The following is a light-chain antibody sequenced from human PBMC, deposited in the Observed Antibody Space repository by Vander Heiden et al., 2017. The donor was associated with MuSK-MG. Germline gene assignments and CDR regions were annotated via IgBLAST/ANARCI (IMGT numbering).Light chain of an antibody. CDR2: AKT. CDR3: SSRDNTGRRVV. V-gene: IGLV3-19*01. J-gene: IGLJ2*01. CDR1: SLRTYS. Sequence: SSEPTQHPAVSVALRQTVSITCPGDSLRTYSATWYQQKPGQAPLFVLYAKTNRPSGIPDRISGSTSGNTASLTITGAQAEDEGDYYCSSRDNTGRRVVFGGGTRVTVL.